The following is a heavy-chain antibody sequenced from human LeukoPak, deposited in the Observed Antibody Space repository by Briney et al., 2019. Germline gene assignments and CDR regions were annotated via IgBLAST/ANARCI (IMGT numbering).Heavy chain of an antibody. J-gene: IGHJ6*03. Sequence: ASVKVSCKASGYTFTSYAMNWVRQAPGQGLEWMGWINTNTGNPTYAQGFTGRFVFSLDTSVSTAYLQISSLKAEDTAVYYCARDPPDHYYYYMDVWGKGTTVTVSS. CDR2: INTNTGNP. CDR3: ARDPPDHYYYYMDV. V-gene: IGHV7-4-1*02. CDR1: GYTFTSYA.